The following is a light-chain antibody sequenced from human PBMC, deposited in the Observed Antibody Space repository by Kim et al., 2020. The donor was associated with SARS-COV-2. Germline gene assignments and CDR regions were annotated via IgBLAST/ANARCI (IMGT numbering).Light chain of an antibody. Sequence: SPGEKAALSCRASQTIGTNFAWYQQTPGQPPRLLINGDSTRAAAIPARFSGSGSGADFSLTISSLQSDDFAVYYCQQYVNWPPITFGQGTRLEIK. J-gene: IGKJ5*01. CDR1: QTIGTN. CDR3: QQYVNWPPIT. CDR2: GDS. V-gene: IGKV3-15*01.